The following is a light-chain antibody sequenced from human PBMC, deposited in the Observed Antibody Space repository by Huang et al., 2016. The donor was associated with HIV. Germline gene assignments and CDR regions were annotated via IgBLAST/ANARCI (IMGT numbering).Light chain of an antibody. V-gene: IGKV1-5*03. CDR1: QSVMDW. CDR3: QQYSSYSSWT. Sequence: IQMTQSPSTLSASVGDRVTITCRASQSVMDWLAWYQQKPGKAPDLLIYKASNLEDVVPLRFSGTGYGTEFTLIITNVQSDDTATYYCQQYSSYSSWTFGQGTRLQIK. J-gene: IGKJ2*02. CDR2: KAS.